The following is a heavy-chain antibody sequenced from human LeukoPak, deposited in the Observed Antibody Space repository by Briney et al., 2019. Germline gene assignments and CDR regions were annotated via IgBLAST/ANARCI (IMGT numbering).Heavy chain of an antibody. CDR1: GYSFTSYY. J-gene: IGHJ1*01. CDR3: ARDPFAYSTSSYFHH. Sequence: ASVKVSCKTSGYSFTSYYLHWVRQAPGQGLEWMGVINPGGGSATYTQKFQGRVTMTRDTSTSTVYMDLSSLRSGDTAVYYCARDPFAYSTSSYFHHWGQGTLVTVSS. V-gene: IGHV1-46*01. CDR2: INPGGGSA. D-gene: IGHD6-6*01.